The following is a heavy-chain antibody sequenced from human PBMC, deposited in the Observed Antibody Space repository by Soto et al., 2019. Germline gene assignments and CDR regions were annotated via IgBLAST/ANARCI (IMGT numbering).Heavy chain of an antibody. V-gene: IGHV3-23*01. D-gene: IGHD3-3*01. J-gene: IGHJ4*02. CDR2: ISGSGSST. Sequence: AGGSLRLSCAASGFTFRSYAMSWVRQAPGKGLEWVSVISGSGSSTYYADSVKGRFTISRDNSKKTLYVQMNSLRAEDTAVNYCAKMSDFWSGSPTYHFDYWGQGAQVTVSS. CDR1: GFTFRSYA. CDR3: AKMSDFWSGSPTYHFDY.